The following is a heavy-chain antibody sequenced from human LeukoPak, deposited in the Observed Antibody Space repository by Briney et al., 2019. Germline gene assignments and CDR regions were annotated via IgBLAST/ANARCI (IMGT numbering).Heavy chain of an antibody. Sequence: ASVKVSCKVSGYTLAELSMHWVRQALGKGLEWMGGFDPEDGETIYAQKFQGRVTMTEDTSTDTAYMELSSLRSEDTAVYYCATGPDYYYDSSGYGYWGQGTLVTVSS. CDR2: FDPEDGET. D-gene: IGHD3-22*01. V-gene: IGHV1-24*01. CDR1: GYTLAELS. CDR3: ATGPDYYYDSSGYGY. J-gene: IGHJ4*02.